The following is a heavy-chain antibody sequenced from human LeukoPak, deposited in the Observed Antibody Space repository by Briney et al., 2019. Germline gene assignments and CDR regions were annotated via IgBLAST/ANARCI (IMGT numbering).Heavy chain of an antibody. V-gene: IGHV4-61*02. Sequence: SETLFLTCTVSGGSISSSSYYWSWIRQPAGKGLEWIGRIYTSGSTNYNPSLKSRVTMSVDTSKSQFSLKVSSVTAADTAVYYCARDRFDDSSGYYYHYYYYMDVWGKGTTVTVSS. CDR3: ARDRFDDSSGYYYHYYYYMDV. CDR2: IYTSGST. CDR1: GGSISSSSYY. D-gene: IGHD3-22*01. J-gene: IGHJ6*03.